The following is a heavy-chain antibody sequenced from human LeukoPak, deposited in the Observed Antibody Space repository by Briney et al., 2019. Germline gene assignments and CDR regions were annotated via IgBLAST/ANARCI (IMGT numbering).Heavy chain of an antibody. CDR2: ISSSSSYI. V-gene: IGHV3-21*01. CDR3: ARDEGDMDN. D-gene: IGHD2-15*01. Sequence: GGSLRLFCAASGFTFSSYAMSWVRQAPGKGLEWVSSISSSSSYIYYADSVKGRFTISRDNAKNSLYLQMNSLRAEDTAVYYCARDEGDMDNWGQGTLVTVSS. J-gene: IGHJ4*02. CDR1: GFTFSSYA.